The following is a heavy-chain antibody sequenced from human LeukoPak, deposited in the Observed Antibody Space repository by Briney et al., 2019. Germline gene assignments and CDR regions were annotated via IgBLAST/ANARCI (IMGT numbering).Heavy chain of an antibody. J-gene: IGHJ4*02. Sequence: PSETLSLTCTVWGGSISSYYWSWIRQPPGKGLEWIAYISDIGSINYNPSLKSRVTISLDTSKNQFSLKLSSVTAADTAVYYCAGHHPRNTVDFWGQGTLVTVSS. CDR2: ISDIGSI. CDR1: GGSISSYY. D-gene: IGHD2/OR15-2a*01. V-gene: IGHV4-59*08. CDR3: AGHHPRNTVDF.